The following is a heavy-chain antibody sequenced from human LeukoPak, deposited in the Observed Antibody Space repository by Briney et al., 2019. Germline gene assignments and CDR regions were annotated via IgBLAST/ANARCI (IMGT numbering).Heavy chain of an antibody. CDR1: GFTFSSYA. Sequence: PGGSLRLSCAASGFTFSSYAMHWVRQAPGKGLEWVAVISYDGSNKYYADSVKGRFTISRDNSKNTLYLQMNSLRAEDTAVYYCARDRSVVVPAASTNYYYGMDVWGQGTTVTVSS. V-gene: IGHV3-30-3*01. D-gene: IGHD2-2*01. J-gene: IGHJ6*02. CDR3: ARDRSVVVPAASTNYYYGMDV. CDR2: ISYDGSNK.